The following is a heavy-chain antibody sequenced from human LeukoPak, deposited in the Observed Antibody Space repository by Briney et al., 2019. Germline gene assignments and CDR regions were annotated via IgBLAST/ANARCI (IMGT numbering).Heavy chain of an antibody. D-gene: IGHD5-18*01. V-gene: IGHV3-23*01. CDR2: ISGSGGST. CDR3: ATYRQVLLPFES. J-gene: IGHJ4*02. Sequence: GGSLILSCEVSGFTFSDYSMNWVRQAPGKGLEWVSAISGSGGSTYYADSVKGRFTISRDNSKNTLYLQMNSLRAEDTAIYYCATYRQVLLPFESWGQGTLVTVSS. CDR1: GFTFSDYS.